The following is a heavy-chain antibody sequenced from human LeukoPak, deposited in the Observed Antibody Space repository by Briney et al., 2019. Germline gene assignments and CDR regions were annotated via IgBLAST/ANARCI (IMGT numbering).Heavy chain of an antibody. CDR2: FKANSGAT. J-gene: IGHJ4*02. V-gene: IGHV1-2*02. Sequence: GASVKVSCKTSGYTFTGYHVHWVRQAPGQGLEWMGWFKANSGATKYAQKFQGRVTMTRDTSIGTDYMELTSLISDDTAVYYCARDPIDGNYYFDYWSQGTLVTVAS. CDR1: GYTFTGYH. CDR3: ARDPIDGNYYFDY. D-gene: IGHD5-24*01.